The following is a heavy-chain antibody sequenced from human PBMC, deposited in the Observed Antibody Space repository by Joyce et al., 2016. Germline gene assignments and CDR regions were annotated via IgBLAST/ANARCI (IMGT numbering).Heavy chain of an antibody. V-gene: IGHV3-23*03. CDR1: GFTFTSHG. J-gene: IGHJ5*02. CDR3: TKDDGWVAVS. Sequence: EVHLLDSGGGLVQPGGSLRLSCAASGFTFTSHGMSWVRQVPGKGLEWVSSINMGGTTTYYADSVKGRFTISKDNSQNILYLQMNSLRVDDTALYFCTKDDGWVAVSWGQGTLVSVSS. CDR2: INMGGTTT. D-gene: IGHD1-26*01.